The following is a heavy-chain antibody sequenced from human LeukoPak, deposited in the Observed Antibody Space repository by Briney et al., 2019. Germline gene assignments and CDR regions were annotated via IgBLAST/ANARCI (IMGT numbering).Heavy chain of an antibody. CDR3: TTIGIWFGEVFGFDY. V-gene: IGHV3-15*01. J-gene: IGHJ4*02. D-gene: IGHD3-10*01. CDR1: RFSFIDAW. Sequence: PGGSLRLSCVVSRFSFIDAWMSWVRQAPGKGLEWVGRIKSKTDGGTTDYAAPVKGRFTISRDDSKNTMYLQMNSLKTEDTAVYYCTTIGIWFGEVFGFDYWGQGTLVTVSS. CDR2: IKSKTDGGTT.